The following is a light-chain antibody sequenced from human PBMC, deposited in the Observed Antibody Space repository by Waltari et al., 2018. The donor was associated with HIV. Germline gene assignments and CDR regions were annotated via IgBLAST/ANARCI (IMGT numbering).Light chain of an antibody. Sequence: QSVLTHPASGSGTPGQRVTTPCSGRVSNSGRNYVYWYQQLPGTAPNLLIYRNNQRPSGVPDRFSGSKSGTSASLAISGLRSEDETNYYCAAWDDSLSGLVFGGGTKLTVL. CDR2: RNN. CDR3: AAWDDSLSGLV. CDR1: VSNSGRNY. J-gene: IGLJ3*02. V-gene: IGLV1-47*01.